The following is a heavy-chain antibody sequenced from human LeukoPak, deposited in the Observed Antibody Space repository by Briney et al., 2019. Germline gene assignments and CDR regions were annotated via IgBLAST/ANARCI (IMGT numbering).Heavy chain of an antibody. D-gene: IGHD6-13*01. Sequence: GGSLRLSCAASGFTFSSYWMHWVRQAPGKGLVWVSRINSDGSSTSYADSVKGRFTISRDNAKNTLYLQMNSLRAEDTAVYYCALGSSSWYQGPFDYWGQGTLVTVSS. CDR2: INSDGSST. CDR1: GFTFSSYW. J-gene: IGHJ4*02. CDR3: ALGSSSWYQGPFDY. V-gene: IGHV3-74*01.